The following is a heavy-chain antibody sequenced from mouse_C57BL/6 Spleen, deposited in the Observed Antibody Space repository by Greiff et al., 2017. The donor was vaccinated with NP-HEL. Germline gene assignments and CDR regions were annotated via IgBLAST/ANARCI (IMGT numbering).Heavy chain of an antibody. CDR3: ASTMVTTTGFAY. V-gene: IGHV1-55*01. CDR1: GYTFTSYW. J-gene: IGHJ3*01. D-gene: IGHD2-2*01. CDR2: IYPGSGST. Sequence: QVQLQQPGAELVKPGASVKMSCKASGYTFTSYWITWVKQRPGQGLEWIGDIYPGSGSTNYNEKFKSKATLTVDKSSSTAYMQLSSLTSEDSAVYYCASTMVTTTGFAYWGQGTLVTVSA.